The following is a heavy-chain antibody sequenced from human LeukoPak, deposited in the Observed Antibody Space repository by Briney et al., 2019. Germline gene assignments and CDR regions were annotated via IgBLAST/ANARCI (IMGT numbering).Heavy chain of an antibody. Sequence: GASVKVSCKASGYTFSSYGISWVRQARGQGLEWMGWISAYNGNTNYAQKLQGRVTMTRDTSISTAYMELSRLRSDDTAVYYCARARSSTSPFDYWGQGTLVTVSS. J-gene: IGHJ4*02. CDR3: ARARSSTSPFDY. V-gene: IGHV1-18*01. CDR2: ISAYNGNT. CDR1: GYTFSSYG. D-gene: IGHD2-2*01.